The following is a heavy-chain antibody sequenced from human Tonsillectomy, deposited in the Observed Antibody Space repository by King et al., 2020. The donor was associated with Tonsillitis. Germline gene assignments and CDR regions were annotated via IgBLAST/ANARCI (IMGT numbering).Heavy chain of an antibody. J-gene: IGHJ6*02. D-gene: IGHD1-1*01. CDR3: AKDTTPMDV. Sequence: VQLVESGGGLVQPGRSLRLSCAASGFTFDDYAMHWVRQAPGKGLEWVAFIKYDGSIKNYADSVKGRFTISRDNSKNTMFLQMNSLGAEDTALYYCAKDTTPMDVWGQGTTVAVSS. V-gene: IGHV3-30*18. CDR2: IKYDGSIK. CDR1: GFTFDDYA.